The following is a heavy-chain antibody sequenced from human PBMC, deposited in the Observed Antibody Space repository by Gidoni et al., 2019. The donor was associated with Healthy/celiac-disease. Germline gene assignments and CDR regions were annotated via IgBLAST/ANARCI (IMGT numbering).Heavy chain of an antibody. J-gene: IGHJ4*02. V-gene: IGHV3-21*01. CDR1: GFTFCSYS. D-gene: IGHD2-15*01. Sequence: EVQLVESGGGLVKPGGSRRLSCAASGFTFCSYSMNWVRQAPGKGLEWVSSISSSSSYIYYADSVKGRFTISRDNAKNSLYLQMNSLRAEDTAVYYCARDPSYCSGGSCYSGEDYWGQGTLVTVSS. CDR2: ISSSSSYI. CDR3: ARDPSYCSGGSCYSGEDY.